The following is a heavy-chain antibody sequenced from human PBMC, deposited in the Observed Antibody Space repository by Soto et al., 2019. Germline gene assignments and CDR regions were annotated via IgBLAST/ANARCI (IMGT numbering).Heavy chain of an antibody. CDR3: ARRSLVGATIY. V-gene: IGHV4-61*01. J-gene: IGHJ4*02. D-gene: IGHD1-26*01. CDR2: IYYSGST. Sequence: PSETLSLTCTVSGGSVSSGSYYWSWIRQPPGKGLEWIGYIYYSGSTNYNPSLKSRVTISVDTSKNQFSLKLSSVTAADTAVYYCARRSLVGATIYWGQGTLVTVSS. CDR1: GGSVSSGSYY.